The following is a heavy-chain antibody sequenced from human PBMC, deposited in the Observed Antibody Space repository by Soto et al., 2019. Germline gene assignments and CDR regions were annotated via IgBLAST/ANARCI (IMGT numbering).Heavy chain of an antibody. CDR3: AKDNPPLDGPPWASYYYYGLDV. CDR1: GFTFSSYA. D-gene: IGHD1-26*01. J-gene: IGHJ6*02. V-gene: IGHV3-23*01. Sequence: GGSLRLSCAASGFTFSSYALRWVRQAPGKGLEGVSASSGSGGRTYYAHSVKGRVTISSDNSKNTLYLQMNSLRAEDTAVYYCAKDNPPLDGPPWASYYYYGLDVGGQGTTVTVSS. CDR2: SSGSGGRT.